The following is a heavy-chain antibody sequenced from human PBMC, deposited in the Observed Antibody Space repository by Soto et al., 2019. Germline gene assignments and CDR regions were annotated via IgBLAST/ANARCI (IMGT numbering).Heavy chain of an antibody. CDR1: GYTFASYA. V-gene: IGHV1-3*01. Sequence: ASVKVSCKASGYTFASYAMHWVRQAPGQRLEWMGWINAGNGNTKYSQKFQGRVTITRDTSASTAYMELSSLRSEDTAVYYCAREQAAGPGYFDYWGQGTLVTVSS. CDR3: AREQAAGPGYFDY. CDR2: INAGNGNT. D-gene: IGHD6-13*01. J-gene: IGHJ4*02.